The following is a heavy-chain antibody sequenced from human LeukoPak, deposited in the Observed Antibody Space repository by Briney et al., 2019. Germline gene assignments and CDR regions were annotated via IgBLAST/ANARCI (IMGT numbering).Heavy chain of an antibody. CDR3: AKDMINGNREYDAFDI. D-gene: IGHD1/OR15-1a*01. CDR2: IGGGDT. Sequence: PGGSLRLSCETSGFTFNIYAMHWVRQAPGKGLEWVSGIGGGDTYYANSVRGRFTISRDDLKSTMYLHMNILRAEDTAIYYCAKDMINGNREYDAFDIWGRGTMVTVSS. V-gene: IGHV3-23*01. J-gene: IGHJ3*02. CDR1: GFTFNIYA.